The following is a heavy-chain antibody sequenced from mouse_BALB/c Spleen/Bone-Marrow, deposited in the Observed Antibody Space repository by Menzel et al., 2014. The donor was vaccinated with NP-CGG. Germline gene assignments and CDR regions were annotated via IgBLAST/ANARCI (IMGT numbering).Heavy chain of an antibody. D-gene: IGHD3-3*01. CDR2: INPSSGYS. Sequence: SGAELARPGASVKMSCKASGYTFTSYPMNWVKPRPGQGLEWIGYINPSSGYSNYNQKFKDKATLTADKSSSTAYMQLSSLTSEDSAVYYCTRRAAYYFDYWGQGTTLTVSS. J-gene: IGHJ2*01. CDR3: TRRAAYYFDY. V-gene: IGHV1-4*01. CDR1: GYTFTSYP.